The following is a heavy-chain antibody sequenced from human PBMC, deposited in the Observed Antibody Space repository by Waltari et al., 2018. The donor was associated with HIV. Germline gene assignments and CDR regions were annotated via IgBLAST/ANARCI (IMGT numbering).Heavy chain of an antibody. CDR1: GYPLSDLS. CDR3: VTLYNESPLYSDF. D-gene: IGHD3-10*01. V-gene: IGHV1-24*01. Sequence: QLIQSTSELKRPGASVTISCKVSGYPLSDLSMQWVRQGRGQRLEWRGGFDPKNGKPVYSQRFWGRVSLAEDTSEDTAFLELNRLTSDDTAVYYCVTLYNESPLYSDFWGQGTLVTV. J-gene: IGHJ4*02. CDR2: FDPKNGKP.